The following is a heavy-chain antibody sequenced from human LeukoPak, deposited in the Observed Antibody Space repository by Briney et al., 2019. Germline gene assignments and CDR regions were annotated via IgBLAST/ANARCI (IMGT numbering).Heavy chain of an antibody. J-gene: IGHJ4*02. Sequence: GGSLRLSCAASGFTFSNYAMSWDRQAPGKGLEWVSAIGGSGSRTYYADSVRGRFTISRDNSKNTLYLQMNSLRAEDTALYYCAKGKGLAVAGTAGFDYWGQGTLVTVSS. CDR3: AKGKGLAVAGTAGFDY. CDR2: IGGSGSRT. V-gene: IGHV3-23*01. D-gene: IGHD6-19*01. CDR1: GFTFSNYA.